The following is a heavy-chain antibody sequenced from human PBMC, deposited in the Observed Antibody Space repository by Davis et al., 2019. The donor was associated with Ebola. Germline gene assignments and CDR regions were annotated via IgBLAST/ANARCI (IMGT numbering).Heavy chain of an antibody. CDR3: AKHVWGFVS. CDR2: IYPGDSDT. V-gene: IGHV5-51*01. J-gene: IGHJ4*02. CDR1: GYSFTSYW. D-gene: IGHD7-27*01. Sequence: GGSLRLSCKGSGYSFTSYWIGWVRQMPGKGLEWMGIIYPGDSDTRYSPSFQGQVTISADKSISTAYLQWSSLKASDTATYYCAKHVWGFVSWGQRTVVTVSS.